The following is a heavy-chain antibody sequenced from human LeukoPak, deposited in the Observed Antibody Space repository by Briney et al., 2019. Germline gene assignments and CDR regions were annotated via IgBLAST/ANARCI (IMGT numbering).Heavy chain of an antibody. V-gene: IGHV4-30-4*01. J-gene: IGHJ2*01. CDR3: ARGGKAAVRFDL. Sequence: SETLSLTCTVSGGSISSGDYYWSWIRQPPGKGLEWLGYIYYSGSTYYNPSLKSRVTISVDTSKNQYSLKLSSVTAADTAVYYCARGGKAAVRFDLWGRGTLVTVSS. CDR1: GGSISSGDYY. CDR2: IYYSGST. D-gene: IGHD2-15*01.